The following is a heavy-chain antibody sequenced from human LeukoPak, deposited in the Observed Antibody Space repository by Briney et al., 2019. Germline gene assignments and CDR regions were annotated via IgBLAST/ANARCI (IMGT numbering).Heavy chain of an antibody. D-gene: IGHD6-19*01. CDR1: GFTFSDYY. Sequence: PGGSLRLSCAASGFTFSDYYTSWIRQAPGKGLEWVSYISTSSSYTDYADSVKGRFTISRDNAKNSLYLQMNSLRDEDTAVYYCASIGWYSNEFDYWGQGTLVTVSS. CDR2: ISTSSSYT. V-gene: IGHV3-11*06. CDR3: ASIGWYSNEFDY. J-gene: IGHJ4*02.